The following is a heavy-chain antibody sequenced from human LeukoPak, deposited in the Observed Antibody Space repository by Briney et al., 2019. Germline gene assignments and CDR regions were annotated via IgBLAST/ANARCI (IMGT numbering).Heavy chain of an antibody. CDR1: GGSITNYY. CDR2: VFYSGST. J-gene: IGHJ3*02. D-gene: IGHD2-21*02. CDR3: ARDAVTYDAFDI. V-gene: IGHV4-59*01. Sequence: SETLSLTCTVSGGSITNYYWNWVRQPPGKGLEWIGYVFYSGSTNYNPSLKSRVTISVDTSKNQFSLKVTSVTAADTALYYCARDAVTYDAFDIWGQGTMVTVSS.